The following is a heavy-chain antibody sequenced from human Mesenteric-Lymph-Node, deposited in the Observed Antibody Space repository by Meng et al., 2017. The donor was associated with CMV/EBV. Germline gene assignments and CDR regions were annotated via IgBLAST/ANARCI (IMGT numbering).Heavy chain of an antibody. J-gene: IGHJ3*01. D-gene: IGHD6-6*01. CDR2: IYPGDSHT. CDR1: GYTFDTYW. Sequence: GESLKISCKGSGYTFDTYWIAWVRQMPGKGLECMGVIYPGDSHTRYSPSFQGQVTMSADMSISTAYLQWSSLKASDTAMYYCATIAVRRANDAFDFWGQGTMVTVSS. CDR3: ATIAVRRANDAFDF. V-gene: IGHV5-51*01.